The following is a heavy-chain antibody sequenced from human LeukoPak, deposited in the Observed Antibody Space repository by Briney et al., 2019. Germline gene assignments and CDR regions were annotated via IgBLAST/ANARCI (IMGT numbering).Heavy chain of an antibody. J-gene: IGHJ4*02. Sequence: GGSLRLSCAASGFTFSSYGMHWVRQAPGKGLEWVAFIPYDGDYKYYADSVKGRFTISRDDYKNMVYLQVNSLRPEDTAVYYCATRDSKSSGYSFDHWGKGTLVTVSS. CDR1: GFTFSSYG. D-gene: IGHD3-22*01. V-gene: IGHV3-30*02. CDR3: ATRDSKSSGYSFDH. CDR2: IPYDGDYK.